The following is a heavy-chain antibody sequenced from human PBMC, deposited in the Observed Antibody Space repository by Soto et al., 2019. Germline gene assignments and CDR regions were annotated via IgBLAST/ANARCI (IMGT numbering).Heavy chain of an antibody. Sequence: QVQLQESGPGLVKPSETLSLTCTVSGGSISSYYWSWIRQPPGKGLEWIGYIYYSGSTNYNPSLKSRVTISVDTSKNQFSLKLSSVTAADTAVYSCARETLQHKSATGGGFDPWGQGTLVTVSS. D-gene: IGHD1-26*01. CDR1: GGSISSYY. J-gene: IGHJ5*02. V-gene: IGHV4-59*01. CDR2: IYYSGST. CDR3: ARETLQHKSATGGGFDP.